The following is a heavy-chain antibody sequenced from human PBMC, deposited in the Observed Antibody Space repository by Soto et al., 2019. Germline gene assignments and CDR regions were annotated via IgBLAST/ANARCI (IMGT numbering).Heavy chain of an antibody. V-gene: IGHV1-3*01. CDR3: TDDIIEIQGAKGLDY. D-gene: IGHD2-2*01. CDR2: INAGSGNT. CDR1: GYTSTNYG. J-gene: IGHJ4*02. Sequence: GAPVKVSCKASGYTSTNYGMHWVRQAPGQRLEWMGRINAGSGNTKYSQKLQGRITITRDTSASTIYKELSSLRTENTTMYYSTDDIIEIQGAKGLDYGGQGALVPVPS.